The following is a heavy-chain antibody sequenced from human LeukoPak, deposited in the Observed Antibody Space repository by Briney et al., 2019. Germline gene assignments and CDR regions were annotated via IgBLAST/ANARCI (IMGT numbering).Heavy chain of an antibody. V-gene: IGHV3-21*01. CDR3: ASGSYANFDY. CDR1: GFSFSRYS. CDR2: ISSSTTYI. D-gene: IGHD1-26*01. Sequence: GGSLRLSCAASGFSFSRYSLSWVRQAPGKGLEWISLISSSTTYIYYADSVKGRFTISRDNAKNSVFLQMNSLRAEDTAVYYCASGSYANFDYWGQGTLVTVSS. J-gene: IGHJ4*02.